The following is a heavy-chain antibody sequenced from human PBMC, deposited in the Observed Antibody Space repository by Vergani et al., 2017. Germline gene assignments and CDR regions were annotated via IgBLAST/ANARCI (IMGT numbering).Heavy chain of an antibody. J-gene: IGHJ5*02. CDR2: IIPIFGTA. Sequence: QVQLVQSGAEVKKPGSSVKVSCKASGGTFSSYAISWVRQAPGQGLEWMGGIIPIFGTANYAQKFQGRVTITADKSTSTAYMELSSLRSEDTAVYYCARDEGRCSGGSCYPGPKNWFDPWGQGTLVTVSS. CDR1: GGTFSSYA. V-gene: IGHV1-69*06. D-gene: IGHD2-15*01. CDR3: ARDEGRCSGGSCYPGPKNWFDP.